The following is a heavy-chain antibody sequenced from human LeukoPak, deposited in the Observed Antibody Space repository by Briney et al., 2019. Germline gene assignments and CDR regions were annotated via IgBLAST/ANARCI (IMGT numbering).Heavy chain of an antibody. Sequence: ASVKVSCKASGYTFTNRGISWVRQAPGQGLEWMGWISTNNGNTNYAQKFQGRVTMTTDTSTSTAYMELRSLRSDDTAVYYCARLNFSWGQGTLVTVSS. CDR3: ARLNFS. CDR1: GYTFTNRG. J-gene: IGHJ5*02. CDR2: ISTNNGNT. V-gene: IGHV1-18*01. D-gene: IGHD2/OR15-2a*01.